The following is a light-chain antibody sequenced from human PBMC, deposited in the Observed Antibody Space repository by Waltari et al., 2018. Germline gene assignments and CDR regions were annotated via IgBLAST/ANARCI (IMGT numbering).Light chain of an antibody. Sequence: QSALTQPPSASGSPGQSVTISCTGTSSDVGGYNYVSWHQQHPGKAPTVVIYEVSKRPSGVPERFSGSKSGNTASLTVSGLQAEDEADYYCSSYAGSNNLVFGGGTKLTVL. CDR2: EVS. CDR3: SSYAGSNNLV. V-gene: IGLV2-8*01. J-gene: IGLJ3*02. CDR1: SSDVGGYNY.